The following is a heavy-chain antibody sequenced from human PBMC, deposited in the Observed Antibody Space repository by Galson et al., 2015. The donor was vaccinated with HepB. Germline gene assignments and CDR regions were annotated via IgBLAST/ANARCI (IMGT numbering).Heavy chain of an antibody. V-gene: IGHV4-39*01. CDR3: ARRGNGFDP. Sequence: WVRQPPGKGLEWIGNIYYSGSTYYNPSLKSRVTISIDTSKNQFSLKVSSVTAADTAVYYCARRGNGFDPWGQGSLVTVSS. CDR2: IYYSGST. J-gene: IGHJ5*02.